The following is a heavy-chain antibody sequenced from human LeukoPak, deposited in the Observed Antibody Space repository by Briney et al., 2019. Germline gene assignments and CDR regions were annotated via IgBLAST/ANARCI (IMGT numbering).Heavy chain of an antibody. J-gene: IGHJ4*02. CDR3: ARGRGPNYFDY. CDR1: GFTLSSNY. V-gene: IGHV3-53*01. CDR2: IYSGGST. Sequence: GGSLRLSCAASGFTLSSNYMSWVRQAPGKGLEWVSVIYSGGSTYYADSVKGRFTISRDNSKNTLYLQMNSLRAEDTAVYYCARGRGPNYFDYWGQGTLVTVSS.